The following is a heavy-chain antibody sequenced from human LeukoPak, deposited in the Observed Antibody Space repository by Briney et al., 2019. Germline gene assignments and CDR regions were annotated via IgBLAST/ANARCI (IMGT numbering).Heavy chain of an antibody. CDR1: GFTFSSFW. J-gene: IGHJ4*02. D-gene: IGHD2-15*01. CDR3: ARSMGYCSGGSCFPFDY. V-gene: IGHV3-7*03. CDR2: IKQDESEK. Sequence: GGSLRLSCAASGFTFSSFWMTWVRQAPGKGLEWVANIKQDESEKYYVGSVKGRFTISRDNAKNSLYLQMSSLRAEDTAICFCARSMGYCSGGSCFPFDYWGQGTLVTVSS.